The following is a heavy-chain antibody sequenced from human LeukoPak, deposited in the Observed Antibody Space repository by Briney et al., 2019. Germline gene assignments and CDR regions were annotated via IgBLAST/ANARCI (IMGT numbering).Heavy chain of an antibody. CDR3: ARGRGYYGSGMLYGMDV. J-gene: IGHJ6*01. CDR2: INHSGST. V-gene: IGHV4-34*01. D-gene: IGHD3-10*01. CDR1: GGSFSGYY. Sequence: PSETLSLTCAVYGGSFSGYYWSWIRQPPGKGLEWIGEINHSGSTNYNPSLKSRVTISVDTSKNQFSLKLSSVTAADTAVYYCARGRGYYGSGMLYGMDVWGKGPRSPSPQ.